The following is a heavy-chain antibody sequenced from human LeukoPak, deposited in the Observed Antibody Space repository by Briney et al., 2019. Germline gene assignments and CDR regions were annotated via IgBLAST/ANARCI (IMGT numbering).Heavy chain of an antibody. J-gene: IGHJ1*01. Sequence: ASVKGSRKGSGYTFTSYGISWGRQAPVQGLECIGCVSAYNGNTYYAQKLQSRVTMTTDTSTSTAYMELRSVRSADKAVYYCARDYSSSSTEYFQHWGQGTLVTVSS. CDR1: GYTFTSYG. CDR3: ARDYSSSSTEYFQH. D-gene: IGHD6-6*01. V-gene: IGHV1-18*01. CDR2: VSAYNGNT.